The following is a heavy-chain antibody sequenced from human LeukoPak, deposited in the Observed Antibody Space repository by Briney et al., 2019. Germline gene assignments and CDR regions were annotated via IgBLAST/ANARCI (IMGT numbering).Heavy chain of an antibody. CDR2: IRNDGTIK. D-gene: IGHD6-13*01. CDR3: AKTGSSSWGYFDY. Sequence: GGSLRLSCAASGFTFSTYGMHWVRQAPGKGLEWVAFIRNDGTIKYYADSVKDRFTISRDNSKNTLYLQMNSLRAEDTAVYYCAKTGSSSWGYFDYWGQGTLVTVSS. V-gene: IGHV3-30*02. CDR1: GFTFSTYG. J-gene: IGHJ4*02.